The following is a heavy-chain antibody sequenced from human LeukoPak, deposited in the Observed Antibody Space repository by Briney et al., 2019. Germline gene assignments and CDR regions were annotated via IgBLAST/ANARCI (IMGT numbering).Heavy chain of an antibody. D-gene: IGHD1-1*01. J-gene: IGHJ4*02. V-gene: IGHV3-33*01. CDR1: GFIFSDYG. Sequence: GGSLRLFCAVSGFIFSDYGFHWVRQAPGKGLEWVAVTRFDGSIKQYADSVKGRFTISRDDSKNTLYLQMNFLKSEDTAVYYCARWGGTRQYYFDYWGQGTLVTVSS. CDR2: TRFDGSIK. CDR3: ARWGGTRQYYFDY.